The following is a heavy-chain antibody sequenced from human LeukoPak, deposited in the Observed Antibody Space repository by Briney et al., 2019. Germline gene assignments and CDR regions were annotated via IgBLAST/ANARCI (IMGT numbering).Heavy chain of an antibody. D-gene: IGHD6-13*01. J-gene: IGHJ3*02. CDR2: IWYDGSNK. Sequence: GGSLRLSCAASGFTFSSYGMHWVRQAPGKGLEWVAVIWYDGSNKYYADSVEGRFTISRDNSKNTLYLQMNSLRAEDTAVYYCARDLYSSSWYGAFDIWGQGTMVTVSS. CDR1: GFTFSSYG. V-gene: IGHV3-33*01. CDR3: ARDLYSSSWYGAFDI.